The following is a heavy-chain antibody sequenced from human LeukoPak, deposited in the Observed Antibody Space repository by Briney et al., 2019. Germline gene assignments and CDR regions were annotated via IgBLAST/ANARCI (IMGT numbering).Heavy chain of an antibody. CDR1: GGTFSSYA. V-gene: IGHV1-69*01. D-gene: IGHD3-16*01. CDR3: ARGPETQRLGGYYWYFDL. Sequence: SVKVSCKASGGTFSSYATSWVRQAPGQGLEWMGGIIPIFGTANYAQKFQGRVTITADESTSTAYMELSSLRSEDTAVYYCARGPETQRLGGYYWYFDLWGGGTLVTVSS. J-gene: IGHJ2*01. CDR2: IIPIFGTA.